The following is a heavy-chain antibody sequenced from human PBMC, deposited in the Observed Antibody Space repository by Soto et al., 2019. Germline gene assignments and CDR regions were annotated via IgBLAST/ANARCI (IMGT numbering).Heavy chain of an antibody. D-gene: IGHD5-18*01. CDR3: AKDRAVQLWLRTMTFDY. V-gene: IGHV3-23*01. CDR2: ISGSGGST. CDR1: GFTFSSYA. J-gene: IGHJ4*02. Sequence: GGSLRLSCAASGFTFSSYAMSWVRQAPGKGLEWVSAISGSGGSTYYADSVKGRFTISRDNSKNTLYLQMNSLRAEDTAVYYCAKDRAVQLWLRTMTFDYWGQGTLVTVSS.